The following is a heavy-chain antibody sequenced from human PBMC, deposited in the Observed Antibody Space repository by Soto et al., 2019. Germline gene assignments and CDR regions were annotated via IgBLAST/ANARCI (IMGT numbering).Heavy chain of an antibody. CDR2: IIPIFGTA. J-gene: IGHJ4*02. CDR3: ARGWGYDSTDYYYAY. Sequence: QVQLVQSGAEVKKPGSSVRVSCKASGGSFNSHTISWVRQAPGQGLEWMGGIIPIFGTANHAQKFQGRVTIIADESTSTVYMELSSLRSDDTAIYYCARGWGYDSTDYYYAYWGQGTLVIVSS. V-gene: IGHV1-69*01. D-gene: IGHD3-22*01. CDR1: GGSFNSHT.